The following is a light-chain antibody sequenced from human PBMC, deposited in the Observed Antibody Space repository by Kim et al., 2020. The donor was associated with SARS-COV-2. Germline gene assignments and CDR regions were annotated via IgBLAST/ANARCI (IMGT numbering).Light chain of an antibody. Sequence: SSELTQDPAVSVALGQTVRITCQGDSLRRFYASWYQLKAGQAPVFVLYGKNNRPSAIPDRFSGSSSGNTASMTISGAQAEDEADYYCNSRDSSGNSYVFGTGTKVTVL. J-gene: IGLJ1*01. CDR1: SLRRFY. CDR3: NSRDSSGNSYV. CDR2: GKN. V-gene: IGLV3-19*01.